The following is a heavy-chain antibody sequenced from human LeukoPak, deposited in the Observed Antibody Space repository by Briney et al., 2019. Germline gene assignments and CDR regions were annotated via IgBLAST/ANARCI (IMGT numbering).Heavy chain of an antibody. J-gene: IGHJ3*02. Sequence: GGSLRLSCAASAFTFDDFSMSWVRQVPGKGLEWVSGINWNGGRTGYADSVKGRFTISRDNAKKSLYLQMNSLRAEDTALYYCARKWLSNAFDIWGQGTMVTVSS. CDR1: AFTFDDFS. D-gene: IGHD5-12*01. CDR2: INWNGGRT. CDR3: ARKWLSNAFDI. V-gene: IGHV3-20*04.